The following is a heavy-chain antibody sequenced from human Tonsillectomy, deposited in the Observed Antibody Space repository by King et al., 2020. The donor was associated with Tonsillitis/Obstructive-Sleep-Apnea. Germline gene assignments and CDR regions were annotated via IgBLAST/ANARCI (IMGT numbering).Heavy chain of an antibody. CDR3: ARDYSGDSSSSDYYYYMDV. D-gene: IGHD6-13*01. J-gene: IGHJ6*03. V-gene: IGHV7-4-1*02. Sequence: VQLVESGSELKKPGASVKLSCKASGYTFTSYAMNWVRQAPGQGLEWMGWINTNSGNPTYAHGFTGRFVFSLDTSVSTAYLQINSLQAEDTAVYYCARDYSGDSSSSDYYYYMDVWGKGTTVTVSS. CDR1: GYTFTSYA. CDR2: INTNSGNP.